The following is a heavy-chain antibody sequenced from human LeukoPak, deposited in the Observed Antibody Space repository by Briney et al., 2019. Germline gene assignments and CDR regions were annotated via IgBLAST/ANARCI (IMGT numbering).Heavy chain of an antibody. CDR2: ISGSGGNT. Sequence: QPGGSLRLSCAASGFPFSSYAMNWVRQAPGKGLEWVSAISGSGGNTCYADSVKGRLTISRYNSKNTLYLKRDSLRAEDTAVYYCAKRYCSGGSCSYYYYYGMDVWGQGTTVTVSS. J-gene: IGHJ6*02. CDR1: GFPFSSYA. D-gene: IGHD2-15*01. CDR3: AKRYCSGGSCSYYYYYGMDV. V-gene: IGHV3-23*01.